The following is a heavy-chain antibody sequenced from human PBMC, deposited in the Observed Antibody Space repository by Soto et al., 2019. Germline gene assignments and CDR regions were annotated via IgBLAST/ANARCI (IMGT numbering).Heavy chain of an antibody. Sequence: SETLSLTCTVSCGSISSGDYYWSWIRQPPGKGLEWIGYIYYSGSTYYNPSLKSRVTISVDTSKNQFSLKLSSVTAADTAVYYCAREGVGGTRATNFDYWAQGTLVTVSS. CDR1: CGSISSGDYY. CDR3: AREGVGGTRATNFDY. J-gene: IGHJ4*02. D-gene: IGHD1-1*01. CDR2: IYYSGST. V-gene: IGHV4-30-4*01.